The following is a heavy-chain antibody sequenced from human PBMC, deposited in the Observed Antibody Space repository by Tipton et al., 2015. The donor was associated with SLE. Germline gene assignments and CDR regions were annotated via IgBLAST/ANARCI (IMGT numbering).Heavy chain of an antibody. CDR2: IKPDGDDK. CDR1: GFSFGSRW. CDR3: ARDPRNKGFDP. J-gene: IGHJ5*02. Sequence: SLRLSCVASGFSFGSRWMSWVRQAPGKGLEWVANIKPDGDDKYYVDSVKGRFSTSRDNAKNSLYLQMNSLRAEDTAVYYCARDPRNKGFDPWGQGTLVTVSS. V-gene: IGHV3-7*01. D-gene: IGHD1/OR15-1a*01.